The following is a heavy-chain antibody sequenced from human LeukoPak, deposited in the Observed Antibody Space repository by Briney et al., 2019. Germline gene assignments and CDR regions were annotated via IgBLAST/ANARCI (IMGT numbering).Heavy chain of an antibody. V-gene: IGHV1-69*02. CDR3: ARDIAARKVAYMDFQH. CDR2: IIPILGIA. J-gene: IGHJ1*01. D-gene: IGHD6-6*01. Sequence: ASVKVSCKASGGTFSSYTISWVRQAPGQGLEWMGRIIPILGIANYAQKFQGRVTITADKSMSTAYMELSSLRSEDTAVYYCARDIAARKVAYMDFQHWGQGTLVTVSS. CDR1: GGTFSSYT.